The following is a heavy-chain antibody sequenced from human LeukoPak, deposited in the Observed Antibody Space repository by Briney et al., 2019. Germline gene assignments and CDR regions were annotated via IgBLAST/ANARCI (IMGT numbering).Heavy chain of an antibody. CDR1: GGSISSSSYY. CDR2: IYYSGYT. D-gene: IGHD4-17*01. CDR3: ARGVHGDYRWYFDL. V-gene: IGHV4-39*02. Sequence: SETLSLTCTVSGGSISSSSYYWGWIRQPPGKGLEWIGSIYYSGYTYYNPSLESRVTISVDTSKNHFSLKVSSVTAADTAAYFCARGVHGDYRWYFDLWGRGTLVTVSS. J-gene: IGHJ2*01.